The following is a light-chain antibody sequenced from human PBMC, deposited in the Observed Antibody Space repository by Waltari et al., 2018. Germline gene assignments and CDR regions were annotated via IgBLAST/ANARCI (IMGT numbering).Light chain of an antibody. V-gene: IGKV3-20*01. CDR3: QQFTSSDRTFG. CDR1: QSLTSSS. J-gene: IGKJ3*01. CDR2: ATF. Sequence: EIVLTQSPDTLSLSPGEGATLSCRASQSLTSSSLAWYQQKPGQTPRRLISATFNRATGVPDRFSGSGSGTDFTLTISRLEREDFAVYYCQQFTSSDRTFGFGPGTKV.